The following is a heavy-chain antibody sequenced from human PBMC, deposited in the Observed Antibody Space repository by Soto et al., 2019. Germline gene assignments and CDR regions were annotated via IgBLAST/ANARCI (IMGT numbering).Heavy chain of an antibody. Sequence: QVQLQESGPGLVKPSQTLSLTCTVSGGSISSGGYYWSWIRQHPGKGLEWIGYIYYSGSTYYNPSLKSRVTMSVDTSKNQFSLKLSSVTAADTAVYYCARGVTRVRGLGLFYFDYLGQGTLVTVSS. CDR1: GGSISSGGYY. V-gene: IGHV4-31*03. CDR3: ARGVTRVRGLGLFYFDY. D-gene: IGHD3-10*01. CDR2: IYYSGST. J-gene: IGHJ4*02.